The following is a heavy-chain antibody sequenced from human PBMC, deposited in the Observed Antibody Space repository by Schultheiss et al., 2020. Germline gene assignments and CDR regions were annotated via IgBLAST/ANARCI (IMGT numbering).Heavy chain of an antibody. Sequence: ASVKVSCKASGYTFTSYGISWVRQAPGQGLEWMGWINPNSGGTNYAQKFQGRVTMTRDTSISTAYMELSRLRSDDTAVYYCASIRLGELSYRRRDYYGMDVWGQGTTVTVSS. D-gene: IGHD3-16*02. CDR3: ASIRLGELSYRRRDYYGMDV. CDR2: INPNSGGT. CDR1: GYTFTSYG. V-gene: IGHV1-2*02. J-gene: IGHJ6*02.